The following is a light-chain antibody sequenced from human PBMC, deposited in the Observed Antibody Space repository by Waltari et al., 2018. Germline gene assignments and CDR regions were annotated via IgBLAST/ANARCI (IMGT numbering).Light chain of an antibody. CDR2: AAS. V-gene: IGKV3-20*01. CDR1: QSVSSTY. Sequence: EIVLTQSPGTLSLSPGERATLSCRASQSVSSTYLAWYQQKPGQAPRLLIYAASNRVTDIPDRFSGSGSGTDFTLTSNRLEPEDFAVYYCQQYGTSPTWTFGQGTKVEIK. CDR3: QQYGTSPTWT. J-gene: IGKJ1*01.